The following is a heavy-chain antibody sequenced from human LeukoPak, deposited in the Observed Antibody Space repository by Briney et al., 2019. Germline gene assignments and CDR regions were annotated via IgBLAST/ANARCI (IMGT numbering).Heavy chain of an antibody. CDR3: ARLRLWFGELAAAFDY. D-gene: IGHD3-10*01. Sequence: SETLSLTCTVSGGSVSSGSYYWSWLRQPPGKGLEWIGYIYYSGSTNYNPSLKSRVTISVDTSKNQFSLKLSSVTAADTAVYYCARLRLWFGELAAAFDYWGQGTLVTVSS. V-gene: IGHV4-61*01. CDR2: IYYSGST. J-gene: IGHJ4*02. CDR1: GGSVSSGSYY.